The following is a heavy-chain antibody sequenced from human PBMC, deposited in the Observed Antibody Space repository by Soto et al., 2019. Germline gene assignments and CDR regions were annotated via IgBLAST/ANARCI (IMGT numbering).Heavy chain of an antibody. J-gene: IGHJ4*02. D-gene: IGHD2-21*01. CDR1: GFTFTTFSSYW. CDR3: ATSGVYSRFYFHF. V-gene: IGHV3-74*01. CDR2: INGDGSRA. Sequence: TGGSLRLSCAASGFTFTTFSSYWMHWVRQTPGQGLVWVSRINGDGSRATNADSEKGRFTISRDNGQNTVYLQMDSLRAEDTAMYYCATSGVYSRFYFHFWGQETPVTVSS.